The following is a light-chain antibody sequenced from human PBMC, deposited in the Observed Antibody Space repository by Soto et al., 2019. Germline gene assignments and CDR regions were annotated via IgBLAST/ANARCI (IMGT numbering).Light chain of an antibody. J-gene: IGKJ1*01. Sequence: EIVLTQSPGTLSLSPGERVTLSCRASQSVSSNYLAWYQQKPGQAPRLLIHGASSRATGIPDRFSGSGSGTDFTLTISRLEPEDFAVYYCQQYGRSLWTFGQGTKVEIK. CDR3: QQYGRSLWT. CDR2: GAS. V-gene: IGKV3-20*01. CDR1: QSVSSNY.